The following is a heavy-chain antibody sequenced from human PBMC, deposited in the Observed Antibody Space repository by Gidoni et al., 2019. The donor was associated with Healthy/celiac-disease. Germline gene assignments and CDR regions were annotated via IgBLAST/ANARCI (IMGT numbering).Heavy chain of an antibody. J-gene: IGHJ4*02. V-gene: IGHV3-49*03. CDR1: GFTFGDYA. CDR3: TRDLLYYGSGSGTTDLTVDY. CDR2: IRSKAYGGTT. D-gene: IGHD3-10*01. Sequence: EVQLVESGGGLVQPGRSLRLSCTASGFTFGDYAMSWFRQAPGKGLEWVGFIRSKAYGGTTEYAASVKGRFTISRDDSKSIAYLQMNSLKTEDTAVYYCTRDLLYYGSGSGTTDLTVDYWGQGTLVTVSS.